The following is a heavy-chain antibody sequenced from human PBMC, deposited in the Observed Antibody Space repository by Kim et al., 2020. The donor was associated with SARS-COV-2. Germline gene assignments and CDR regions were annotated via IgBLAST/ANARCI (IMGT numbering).Heavy chain of an antibody. D-gene: IGHD3-10*01. CDR2: ISGDGGST. CDR3: ATGGDYYGSGSPFDY. Sequence: GGSLRLSCAASGFTFDDYAMHWVRQAPGKGLEWVSLISGDGGSTYYADSVKGRFTISRDNSKNSLYLQMNSLRTEDTALYYCATGGDYYGSGSPFDYWGQGTLVTVSS. CDR1: GFTFDDYA. V-gene: IGHV3-43*02. J-gene: IGHJ4*02.